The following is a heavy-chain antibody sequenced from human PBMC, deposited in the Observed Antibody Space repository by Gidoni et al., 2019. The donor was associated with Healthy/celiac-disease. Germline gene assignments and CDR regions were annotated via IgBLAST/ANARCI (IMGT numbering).Heavy chain of an antibody. CDR3: ATVRGSFSNGYYES. Sequence: QVQLVESGGGVVQPARSLRLACAASGFTFRDYGFHWVRQAPGKGLEWVAVIWDDGSQKYYGESVKGRFTVSRDDSQNTLYLQMNSLRVADTAVYYCATVRGSFSNGYYESWGQGTLVTVSS. CDR1: GFTFRDYG. V-gene: IGHV3-33*01. D-gene: IGHD3-22*01. CDR2: IWDDGSQK. J-gene: IGHJ4*02.